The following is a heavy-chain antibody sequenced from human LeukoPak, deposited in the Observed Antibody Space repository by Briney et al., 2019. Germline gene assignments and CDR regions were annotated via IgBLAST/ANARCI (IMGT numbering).Heavy chain of an antibody. Sequence: GSLRLSCAASGFTFSDYYMSWIRQPPGKGLEWIGYIYYSGSTNYNPSLKSRVTISVDTSKNQFSLKLSSVTAADTAVYYCARAGLSGYYYYFDYWGQGTLVTVSS. J-gene: IGHJ4*02. D-gene: IGHD3-22*01. CDR2: IYYSGST. CDR3: ARAGLSGYYYYFDY. CDR1: GFTFSDYY. V-gene: IGHV4-59*01.